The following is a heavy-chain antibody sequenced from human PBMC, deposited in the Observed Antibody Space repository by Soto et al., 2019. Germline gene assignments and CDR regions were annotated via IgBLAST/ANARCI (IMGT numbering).Heavy chain of an antibody. CDR1: GFTFSSYS. CDR3: ARDKPLMTLDY. J-gene: IGHJ4*02. CDR2: ISSSSSYI. V-gene: IGHV3-21*01. Sequence: AGGSLRLSCAASGFTFSSYSMNWVRQAPGKGLEWVSSISSSSSYIYYADSVKGRFTISRDNSKNTLYLQMNSLRAEDTAVYYCARDKPLMTLDYWGQGTLVTVSS. D-gene: IGHD2-8*01.